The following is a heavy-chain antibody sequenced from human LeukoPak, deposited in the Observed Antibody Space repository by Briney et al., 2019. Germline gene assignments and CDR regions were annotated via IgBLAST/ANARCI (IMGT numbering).Heavy chain of an antibody. V-gene: IGHV3-66*01. Sequence: GGSLRLSCAASGVTVSSNYMNWVRQAPGKGLEWVSIIYSGGNTYYADSVKGRFTISRDNSKNTLYLQMNGLRAEDTAVYYCARTAYSNGMDVWGQGTTVTVSS. CDR1: GVTVSSNY. J-gene: IGHJ6*02. CDR2: IYSGGNT. D-gene: IGHD3-9*01. CDR3: ARTAYSNGMDV.